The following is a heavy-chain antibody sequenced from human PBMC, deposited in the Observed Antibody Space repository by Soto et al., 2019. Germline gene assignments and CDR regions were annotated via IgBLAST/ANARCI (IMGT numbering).Heavy chain of an antibody. Sequence: EVQLVQSGAEVKKPGESLKISCKGSGYSFSSHWIDWVRQMPGKGLEWMGIIYPGDSDTRYNPSFQGQVTISADKSISTAYRQWSSLKASDTAMYYCARRTTVVTHFDLWGRGTLVTVSS. CDR3: ARRTTVVTHFDL. J-gene: IGHJ2*01. D-gene: IGHD4-17*01. V-gene: IGHV5-51*01. CDR2: IYPGDSDT. CDR1: GYSFSSHW.